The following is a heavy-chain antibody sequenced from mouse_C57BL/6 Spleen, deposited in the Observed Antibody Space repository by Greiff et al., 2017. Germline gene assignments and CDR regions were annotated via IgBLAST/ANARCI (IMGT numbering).Heavy chain of an antibody. CDR2: IHPNSGST. CDR3: VPKDYDTWFAY. CDR1: GYTFTSYW. J-gene: IGHJ3*01. D-gene: IGHD2-4*01. V-gene: IGHV1-64*01. Sequence: QVQLQQSGAELVKPGASVKLSCKASGYTFTSYWMHWVKQRPGQGLEWIGMIHPNSGSTNYNEKFKSKATLTVDKSSSTAYMQLSSLTSEDSAVYYCVPKDYDTWFAYWGQGTLVTVSA.